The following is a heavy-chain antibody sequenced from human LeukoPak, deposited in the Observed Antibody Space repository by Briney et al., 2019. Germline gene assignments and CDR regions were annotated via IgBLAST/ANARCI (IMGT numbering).Heavy chain of an antibody. CDR1: GFTFTNFW. CDR2: IRPDGSEQ. CDR3: AGRDSARNPWAY. J-gene: IGHJ4*02. Sequence: GGSLRLSCAASGFTFTNFWMNWIRRAPGRGLERVANIRPDGSEQLYVDSVKGRFTISRDNAKNSGYLQMNSLRADDTAVYYCAGRDSARNPWAYWGQGTLVTVST. D-gene: IGHD4-11*01. V-gene: IGHV3-7*01.